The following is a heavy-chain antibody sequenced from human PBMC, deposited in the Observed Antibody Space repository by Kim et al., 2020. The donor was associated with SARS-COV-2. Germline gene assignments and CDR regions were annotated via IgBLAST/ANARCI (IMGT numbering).Heavy chain of an antibody. J-gene: IGHJ4*02. CDR2: GTT. Sequence: GTTFYNPSLKNRVTISADTSKNQFSLNLNSLTASDTAIYYCARRDTYTFDYWGQGTVVTVSA. CDR3: ARRDTYTFDY. D-gene: IGHD5-18*01. V-gene: IGHV4-39*01.